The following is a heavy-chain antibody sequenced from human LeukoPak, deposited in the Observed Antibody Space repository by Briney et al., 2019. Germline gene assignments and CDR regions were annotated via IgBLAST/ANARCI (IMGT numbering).Heavy chain of an antibody. D-gene: IGHD2-15*01. Sequence: KAGGSLRLSCAAYGFTFDNYAMHWVRQAPGKGLEWVSSISWNSANIAYADSVKGRFTISRDNANNSLYLQMNSLRPEDMALYYCVKDTSGASQYFQYWGHGTVVTVS. CDR1: GFTFDNYA. V-gene: IGHV3-9*03. J-gene: IGHJ1*01. CDR3: VKDTSGASQYFQY. CDR2: ISWNSANI.